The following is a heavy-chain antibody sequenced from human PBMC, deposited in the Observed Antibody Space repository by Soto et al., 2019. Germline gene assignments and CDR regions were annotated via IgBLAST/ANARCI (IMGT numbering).Heavy chain of an antibody. D-gene: IGHD3-3*01. CDR3: ARSPYDFWSGYYSPYYYYMDV. CDR1: GGSISSYY. J-gene: IGHJ6*03. Sequence: ASGTLSLTCTVSGGSISSYYWSWIRQPPGKGLEWIGYIYYSGSTNYNPSLKSRVTISVDTSKNQFSLKLSSVTAADTAVYYCARSPYDFWSGYYSPYYYYMDVWGKGTTVTVSS. V-gene: IGHV4-59*01. CDR2: IYYSGST.